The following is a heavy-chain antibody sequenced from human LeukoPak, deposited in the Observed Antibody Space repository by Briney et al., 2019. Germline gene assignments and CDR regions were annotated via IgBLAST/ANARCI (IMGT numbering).Heavy chain of an antibody. CDR2: IYYSGST. CDR3: ARGTFLGYCSGGSCLDY. D-gene: IGHD2-15*01. J-gene: IGHJ4*02. CDR1: GGSISSYY. Sequence: SSETLSLTCTVSGGSISSYYWSWIRQPPGKGLEWIGYIYYSGSTNYNPSLKSRVTTSVDTSKNQFSLKLSSVTAADTAVYYCARGTFLGYCSGGSCLDYWGQGTLVTVSS. V-gene: IGHV4-59*01.